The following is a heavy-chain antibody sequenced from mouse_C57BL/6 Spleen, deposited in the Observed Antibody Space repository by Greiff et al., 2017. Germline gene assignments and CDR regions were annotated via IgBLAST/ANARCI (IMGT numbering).Heavy chain of an antibody. CDR1: GYTFTSYW. J-gene: IGHJ4*01. CDR3: AREETGYYYAMDY. V-gene: IGHV1-53*01. Sequence: VQLQQPGTELVKPGASVKLSCKASGYTFTSYWMHWVKQRPGQGLEWIGNINPSNGGTNYNEKFKSKATLTVDKSSSTAYMQLSSLTSEDSAVYYCAREETGYYYAMDYWGQGTSVTVSS. CDR2: INPSNGGT.